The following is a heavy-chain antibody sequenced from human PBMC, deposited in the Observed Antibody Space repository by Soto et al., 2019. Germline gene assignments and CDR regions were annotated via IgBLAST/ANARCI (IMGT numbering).Heavy chain of an antibody. Sequence: EVRLVESGGGLVKPGGSLRLSCAASGFTFTNAWMSWVRQVPGKGLEWVGRIKSKTDGETADYAAPVKGRFTISRDDSKDTLYPQMSSLKTEDTALYYCTTRGYGEYVFYFDYWGQGTLVTVSS. D-gene: IGHD4-17*01. CDR1: GFTFTNAW. V-gene: IGHV3-15*01. CDR3: TTRGYGEYVFYFDY. CDR2: IKSKTDGETA. J-gene: IGHJ4*02.